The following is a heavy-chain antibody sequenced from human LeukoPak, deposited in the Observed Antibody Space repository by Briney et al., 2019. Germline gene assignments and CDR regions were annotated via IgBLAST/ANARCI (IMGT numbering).Heavy chain of an antibody. J-gene: IGHJ4*02. CDR2: ISGSGDNT. V-gene: IGHV3-23*01. CDR3: AKERRTIAMVPRGFDY. CDR1: GFTFSSHG. Sequence: GGSLRLSCAASGFTFSSHGMSWVRQAPGKGLEWVSTISGSGDNTYYADSVKGRFTISRDNSKNTLYLQMNSLRAEDTAVYYCAKERRTIAMVPRGFDYWGQGTLVTVSS. D-gene: IGHD5-18*01.